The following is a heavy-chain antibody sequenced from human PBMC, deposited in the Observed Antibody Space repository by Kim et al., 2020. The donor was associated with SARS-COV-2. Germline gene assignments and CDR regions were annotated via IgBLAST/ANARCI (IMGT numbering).Heavy chain of an antibody. CDR3: ARAQAGHEPYYGRDV. CDR2: LWYDGSNK. V-gene: IGHV3-33*01. J-gene: IGHJ6*02. Sequence: GGSLRLSCAASGFTFRTYGIHWVRQAPGKGLEWVAVLWYDGSNKYYADSVKGRFTISRDKSKNTLFLKMNSLRAEDTAVYYCARAQAGHEPYYGRDVWG. CDR1: GFTFRTYG.